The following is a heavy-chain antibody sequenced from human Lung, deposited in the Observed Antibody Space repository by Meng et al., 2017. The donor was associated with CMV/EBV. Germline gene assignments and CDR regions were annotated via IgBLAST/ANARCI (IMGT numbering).Heavy chain of an antibody. CDR2: FYHTGST. J-gene: IGHJ4*02. Sequence: GSLRLXCTVSGYSISSGNYWGWIRQPPGKGLEWIGSFYHTGSTSYNPSLKSRVTISLDTSKNQFSLKLTSVTAADTAVYYCARGWGAARDDWGQGKLV. CDR3: ARGWGAARDD. V-gene: IGHV4-38-2*02. CDR1: GYSISSGNY. D-gene: IGHD1-26*01.